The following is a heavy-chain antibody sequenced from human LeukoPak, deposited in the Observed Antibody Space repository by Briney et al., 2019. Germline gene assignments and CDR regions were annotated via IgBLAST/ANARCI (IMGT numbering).Heavy chain of an antibody. CDR1: GFTFSSYA. CDR2: ISGSGGTT. J-gene: IGHJ4*02. D-gene: IGHD5-12*01. V-gene: IGHV3-23*01. Sequence: GGSLRLSCAASGFTFSSYAMNWVRQAPGQGLELVSGISGSGGTTYYADSVQGRFTISRDNSKKTLFLQMSSLRAEDTAVYYCAKGDVVTAIFPLDYWGQGTLVIVSS. CDR3: AKGDVVTAIFPLDY.